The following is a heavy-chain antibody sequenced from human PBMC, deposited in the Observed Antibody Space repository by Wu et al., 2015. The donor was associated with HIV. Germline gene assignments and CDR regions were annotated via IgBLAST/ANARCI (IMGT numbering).Heavy chain of an antibody. J-gene: IGHJ6*03. D-gene: IGHD3-3*01. Sequence: QIQLVQSGPEMKKPGASVKVSCKTSGYNFSKYGISWVRQAPGQGLEWMGWISGYSLNIEYAQKFQDRVTMTTETSTSTAYMELRSLTSDDTAVYYCVRSKFLEWLSDKYYMEIWGKGTTVTVSS. V-gene: IGHV1-18*01. CDR1: GYNFSKYG. CDR3: VRSKFLEWLSDKYYMEI. CDR2: ISGYSLNI.